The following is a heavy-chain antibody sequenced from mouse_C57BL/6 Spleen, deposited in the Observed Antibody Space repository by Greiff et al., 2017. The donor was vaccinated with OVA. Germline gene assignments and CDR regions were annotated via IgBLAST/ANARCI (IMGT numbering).Heavy chain of an antibody. Sequence: EVQLQQSGPELVKPGASVKMSCKASGYTFTDYNMHWVKQSHGKSLEWIGYINPNNGGTSYNQKFKGKATLTVNKSSSTAYKELRSLTSDDSAVYYCARWSSYYYHFAYWGQGTTLTVSA. V-gene: IGHV1-22*01. D-gene: IGHD1-1*01. CDR2: INPNNGGT. J-gene: IGHJ2*01. CDR3: ARWSSYYYHFAY. CDR1: GYTFTDYN.